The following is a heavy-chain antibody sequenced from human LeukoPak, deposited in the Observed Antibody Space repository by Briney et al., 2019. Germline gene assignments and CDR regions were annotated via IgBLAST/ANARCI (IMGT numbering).Heavy chain of an antibody. Sequence: SETLSLTCAVYGGSVSAYYWTWIRQSPGKGLEWIGEINHSGSTDYNPSLKGRVTISVDTSKNQFSLKLSSVTAADTAVYYCARDFPYGDNWFDPWGQGTLVTVSS. CDR2: INHSGST. D-gene: IGHD3-10*01. CDR1: GGSVSAYY. J-gene: IGHJ5*02. CDR3: ARDFPYGDNWFDP. V-gene: IGHV4-34*01.